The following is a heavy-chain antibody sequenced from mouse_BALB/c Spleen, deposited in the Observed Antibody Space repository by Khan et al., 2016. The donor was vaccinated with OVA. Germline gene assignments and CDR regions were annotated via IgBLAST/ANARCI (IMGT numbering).Heavy chain of an antibody. J-gene: IGHJ2*01. CDR1: GFTFSRFG. CDR2: ISSGSSSI. CDR3: ARDSNFDY. Sequence: EVELVESGGGLVQPGGSRKLSCAASGFTFSRFGMHWVRQAPEKGLEWVAYISSGSSSIHYADTVKGRFTISRDNPKNTLFLQMTSLRSEDTAMYYCARDSNFDYWGQDTALTVSS. V-gene: IGHV5-17*02.